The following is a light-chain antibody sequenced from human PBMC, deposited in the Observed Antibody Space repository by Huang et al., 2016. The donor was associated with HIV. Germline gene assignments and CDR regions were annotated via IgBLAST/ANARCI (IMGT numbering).Light chain of an antibody. V-gene: IGKV1-8*01. CDR1: QSISDY. Sequence: AIQMTQSPSALSASTGDRVTITCRASQSISDYFACVQPKPGKAPKLLIYAASTLQSGVPSRFSGSGSVTYFTFTISRLQSEDFATYYCQQYYTYPLTFGQGTRLE. CDR3: QQYYTYPLT. J-gene: IGKJ5*01. CDR2: AAS.